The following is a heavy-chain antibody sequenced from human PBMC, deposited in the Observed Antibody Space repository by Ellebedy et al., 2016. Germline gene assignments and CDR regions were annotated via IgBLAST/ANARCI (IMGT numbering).Heavy chain of an antibody. V-gene: IGHV3-21*01. Sequence: GESLKISCAASGFTFSDNSMNWVRQTPGRGLEWVSSISSRADSIAYADSVKGRFTIFRDNAKNSLYLQMNSLRAEDTAVYYCASGSYGRFDSWGQGTLVTVSP. D-gene: IGHD1-26*01. CDR1: GFTFSDNS. CDR3: ASGSYGRFDS. CDR2: ISSRADSI. J-gene: IGHJ4*02.